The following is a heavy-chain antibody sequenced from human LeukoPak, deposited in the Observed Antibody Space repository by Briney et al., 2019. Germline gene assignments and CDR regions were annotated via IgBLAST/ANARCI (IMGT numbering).Heavy chain of an antibody. J-gene: IGHJ6*03. CDR2: IYYSGST. Sequence: SETLSLTCTVSGGSISSSSYYWSWIRQPPGKGLEWIGYIYYSGSTNYNPSLKSRVTISVDTSKNQFSLKLSSVTAADTAVYYCARGADGYNPGDYYYYYYMDVWGKGTTVTISS. CDR3: ARGADGYNPGDYYYYYYMDV. V-gene: IGHV4-61*01. D-gene: IGHD5-24*01. CDR1: GGSISSSSYY.